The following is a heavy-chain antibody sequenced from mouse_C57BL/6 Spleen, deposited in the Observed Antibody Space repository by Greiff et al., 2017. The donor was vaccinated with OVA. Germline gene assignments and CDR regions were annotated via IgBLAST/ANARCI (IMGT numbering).Heavy chain of an antibody. CDR1: GYTFTSYG. V-gene: IGHV1-81*01. D-gene: IGHD1-1*01. Sequence: QVQLQQSGAELARPGASVKLSCKASGYTFTSYGISWVKQRTGQGLEWIGEIYPRSGNTYYNEKFKGKATLTADKSSSTAYMELRSLTSEDSAVYFCARRGTTVGWYFDVWGTGTTVTVSS. CDR2: IYPRSGNT. CDR3: ARRGTTVGWYFDV. J-gene: IGHJ1*03.